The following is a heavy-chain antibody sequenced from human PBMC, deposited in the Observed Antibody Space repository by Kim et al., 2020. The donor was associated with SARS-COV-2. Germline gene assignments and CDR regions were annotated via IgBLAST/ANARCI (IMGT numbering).Heavy chain of an antibody. CDR3: ARGLRGLLLRRVAMDV. CDR2: IKSDGSET. Sequence: GGSLRLSCTASEFTFSSYWMTWVRQAPGKGLEWVAIIKSDGSETYYGDSVKGRFTISRDNAENSLYLHMNSLRVEDTAVYHCARGLRGLLLRRVAMDVWGQGTTVTVSS. CDR1: EFTFSSYW. V-gene: IGHV3-7*01. J-gene: IGHJ6*02. D-gene: IGHD2-15*01.